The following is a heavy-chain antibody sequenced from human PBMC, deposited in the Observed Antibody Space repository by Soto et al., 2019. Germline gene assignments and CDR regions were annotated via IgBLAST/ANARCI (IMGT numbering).Heavy chain of an antibody. J-gene: IGHJ5*02. CDR1: GGTFSSYA. D-gene: IGHD6-6*01. V-gene: IGHV1-69*12. CDR3: ARDSHSQVGSSSYNWFDP. CDR2: FIPSFGTA. Sequence: QVQLVQSGAEVKKPGSSVKVSCKASGGTFSSYAISWVRQAPGQGLEWMGGFIPSFGTANYAQKFQGRVTITANESTSTAYMELSSLRSEDTAVYYCARDSHSQVGSSSYNWFDPWGQGTLVTVSS.